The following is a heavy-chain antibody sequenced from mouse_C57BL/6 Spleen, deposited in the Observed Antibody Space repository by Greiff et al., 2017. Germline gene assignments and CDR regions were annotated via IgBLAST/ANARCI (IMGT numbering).Heavy chain of an antibody. CDR2: ISSGSSTI. J-gene: IGHJ4*01. Sequence: EVKLVESGGGLVKPGGSLKLSCAASGFTFSDYGMHWVRQAPEKGLEWVAYISSGSSTIYYADTVKGRFTITRDNAKNTLFLQMTSLRSDDTAMYYCARPIYYDYDGGAMDYWGQGTSVTVSS. CDR3: ARPIYYDYDGGAMDY. CDR1: GFTFSDYG. D-gene: IGHD2-4*01. V-gene: IGHV5-17*01.